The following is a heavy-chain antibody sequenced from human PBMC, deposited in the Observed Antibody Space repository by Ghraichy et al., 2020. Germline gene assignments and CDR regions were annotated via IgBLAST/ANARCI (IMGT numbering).Heavy chain of an antibody. CDR3: ASRRWSDCSGGSCYGADYYYYYGMDV. CDR2: IIPIFGTA. V-gene: IGHV1-69*13. D-gene: IGHD2-15*01. Sequence: SVKVSCKASGGTFSSYAISWVRQAPGQGLEWMGGIIPIFGTANYAQKFQGRVTITADESTSTAYMELSSLRSEDTAVYYCASRRWSDCSGGSCYGADYYYYYGMDVWGQGTTVTVSS. CDR1: GGTFSSYA. J-gene: IGHJ6*02.